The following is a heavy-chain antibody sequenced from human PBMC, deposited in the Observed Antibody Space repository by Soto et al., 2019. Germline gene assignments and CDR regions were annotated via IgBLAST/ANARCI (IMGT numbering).Heavy chain of an antibody. CDR1: GYTFTGYY. J-gene: IGHJ3*02. CDR3: ARSRYRYCSGGSCYSVAFDI. Sequence: ASVKVSCKASGYTFTGYYMHCVRQAPGQGLEWMGWINPNSGGTNYAQKFQGWVTMTRDTSISTAYMELSRLRSDDTAVYYCARSRYRYCSGGSCYSVAFDIWGQGTMVTVSS. V-gene: IGHV1-2*04. CDR2: INPNSGGT. D-gene: IGHD2-15*01.